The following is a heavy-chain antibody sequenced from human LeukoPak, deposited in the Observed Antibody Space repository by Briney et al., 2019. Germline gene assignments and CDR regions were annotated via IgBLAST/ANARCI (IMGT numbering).Heavy chain of an antibody. D-gene: IGHD1-1*01. CDR2: IKQDGIEK. J-gene: IGHJ5*02. V-gene: IGHV3-7*01. Sequence: GGSLRLSCAASGFTLSSSWMMSWVRQAPGKGLECVANIKQDGIEKFYVGSVKGRFTISRDDAKNSLNLQMNSLRDEDTAMYYCARPLGNGWFDLWGQGTLVTVSS. CDR3: ARPLGNGWFDL. CDR1: GFTLSSSW.